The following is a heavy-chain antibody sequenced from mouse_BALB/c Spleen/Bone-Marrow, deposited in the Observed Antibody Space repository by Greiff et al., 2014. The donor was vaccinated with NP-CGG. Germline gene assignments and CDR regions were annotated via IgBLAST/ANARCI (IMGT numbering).Heavy chain of an antibody. V-gene: IGHV1S30*01. CDR1: GYSFTGYY. CDR3: ARQLYGNYAY. D-gene: IGHD2-10*02. CDR2: LNPYNGGT. Sequence: EAQLQQSGPELVKPGPSVKISCKASGYSFTGYYMHWVKQSHGKSLEWIGKLNPYNGGTSYNQKFKGKATLTVDTSSSTAFMELHSLTSEDSLVYYCARQLYGNYAYWGLGTLVTVSA. J-gene: IGHJ3*01.